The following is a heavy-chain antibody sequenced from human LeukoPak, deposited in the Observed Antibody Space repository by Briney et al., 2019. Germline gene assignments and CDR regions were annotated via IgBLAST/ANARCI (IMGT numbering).Heavy chain of an antibody. D-gene: IGHD5-18*01. Sequence: SETLSLTCTVSGGSISSYYWSWIRQPPGKGLEWIGYIYYSGSTKYDPSLKSRVTISVDRSKNQFSLKLSSVTAADTAVYYCARASDTAMEDYWGQGTLVTVSS. V-gene: IGHV4-59*12. J-gene: IGHJ4*02. CDR1: GGSISSYY. CDR2: IYYSGST. CDR3: ARASDTAMEDY.